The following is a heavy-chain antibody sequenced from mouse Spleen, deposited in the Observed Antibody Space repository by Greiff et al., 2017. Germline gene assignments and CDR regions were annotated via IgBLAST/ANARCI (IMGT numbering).Heavy chain of an antibody. D-gene: IGHD2-4*01. J-gene: IGHJ2*01. V-gene: IGHV5-9-1*01. CDR3: ARLEITTFDY. CDR1: GFTFSSYA. Sequence: EVMLVESGGGLVKPGGSLKLSCAASGFTFSSYAMSWVRQTPEKRLEWVATISSGGSYTYYPDSVKGRFTISRDNAKNTLYLQMSSLRSEDTAMYYCARLEITTFDYWGQGTTLTVSS. CDR2: ISSGGSYT.